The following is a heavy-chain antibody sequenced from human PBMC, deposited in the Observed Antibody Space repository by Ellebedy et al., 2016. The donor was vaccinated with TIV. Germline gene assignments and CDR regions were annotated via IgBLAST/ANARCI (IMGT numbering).Heavy chain of an antibody. CDR3: ANKGGYYDSSGYYYVEYFDY. CDR2: ISGSGGST. CDR1: GFTFSSYA. D-gene: IGHD3-22*01. J-gene: IGHJ4*02. V-gene: IGHV3-23*01. Sequence: GGSLRLXXAASGFTFSSYAMSWVRQAPGKGLEWVSAISGSGGSTYYADSVKGRFTISRDNSKNTLYLQMNSLRAEDTAVYYCANKGGYYDSSGYYYVEYFDYWGQGTLVTVSS.